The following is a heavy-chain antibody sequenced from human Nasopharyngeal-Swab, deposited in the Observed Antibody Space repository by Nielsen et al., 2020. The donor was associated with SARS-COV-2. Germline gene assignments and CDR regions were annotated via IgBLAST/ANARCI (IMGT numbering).Heavy chain of an antibody. CDR2: ISSSSSYI. J-gene: IGHJ4*02. D-gene: IGHD3-22*01. V-gene: IGHV3-21*01. CDR1: GFTFSSYS. CDR3: ARGSYYYDSSGYYDY. Sequence: GESLKISWAASGFTFSSYSMNWVRQAPGKGLEWVSSISSSSSYIYYADSVKGRFTIPRDNAKNSLYLQMNSLRAEDTAVYYCARGSYYYDSSGYYDYWGQGTLVTVSS.